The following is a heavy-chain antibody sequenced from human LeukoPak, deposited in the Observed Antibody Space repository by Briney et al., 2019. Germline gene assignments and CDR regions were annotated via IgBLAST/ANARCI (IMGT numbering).Heavy chain of an antibody. CDR3: AKDVTMIIVANDAFDI. V-gene: IGHV3-30*18. D-gene: IGHD3-22*01. Sequence: GRSLRLSCAASGFTFSTYGMHWVRQAPGKGLEWVAVISYDGSNKYYADSVKGRFTISRDNSKSTLYLQMNSLRAEDTAVYYCAKDVTMIIVANDAFDIWGRDNGHRLF. CDR1: GFTFSTYG. J-gene: IGHJ3*02. CDR2: ISYDGSNK.